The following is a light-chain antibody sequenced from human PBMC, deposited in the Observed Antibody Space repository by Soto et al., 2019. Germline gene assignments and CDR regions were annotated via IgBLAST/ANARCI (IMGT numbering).Light chain of an antibody. J-gene: IGLJ1*01. CDR2: GNS. CDR1: SSNIGAGYD. CDR3: QSYDSSLSGFYV. V-gene: IGLV1-40*01. Sequence: VVTQPPSVAGAPGQRVTISCTGSSSNIGAGYDVHWYQQLPGTAPKLLIYGNSNRPSGVPDRFSGSKSGTSASLAITGLQAEDEADYYCQSYDSSLSGFYVFGTGTKVTVL.